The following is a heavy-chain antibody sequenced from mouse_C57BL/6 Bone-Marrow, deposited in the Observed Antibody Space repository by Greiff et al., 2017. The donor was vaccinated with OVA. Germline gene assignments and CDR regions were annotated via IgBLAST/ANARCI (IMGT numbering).Heavy chain of an antibody. V-gene: IGHV14-2*01. CDR3: ARIVTGGFDV. CDR1: GFNIKDYY. J-gene: IGHJ1*03. CDR2: IDPEDGET. D-gene: IGHD2-5*01. Sequence: EVKLQQSGAELVKPGASVKLSCTASGFNIKDYYMHWVKQRTEQGLEWIGRIDPEDGETKYAPKFQGKATITADTSSNTAYLQLSSLTSEDTAVYYCARIVTGGFDVWGTGTTVTVSS.